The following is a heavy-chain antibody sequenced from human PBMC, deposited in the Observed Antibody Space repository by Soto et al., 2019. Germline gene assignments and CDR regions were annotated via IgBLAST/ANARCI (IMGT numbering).Heavy chain of an antibody. CDR2: ISGSGGST. CDR3: AIDRGYSYGAFFDY. J-gene: IGHJ4*02. V-gene: IGHV3-23*01. Sequence: EVQLLESGGGLVQPGGSLRLSCAASGFTFSSYAMSWVRQAPGKGLEWASAISGSGGSTYYADSVKGRFTISRDNSKNTLYLQINSLRAEDTAVYYCAIDRGYSYGAFFDYWGQGTLVTVSS. CDR1: GFTFSSYA. D-gene: IGHD5-18*01.